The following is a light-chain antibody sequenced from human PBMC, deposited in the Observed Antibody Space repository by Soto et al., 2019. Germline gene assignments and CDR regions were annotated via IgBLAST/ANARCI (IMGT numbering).Light chain of an antibody. J-gene: IGLJ2*01. CDR3: SSYSTTSTPHVL. Sequence: QSALTQPASVSGSPGQSITISCTGTSGDIGSYNRVSWYQQHPGKAPKLIIYEVTDRPSGVSNRFSGSKSGNTASLTISGLQAEDEADYYCSSYSTTSTPHVLFGGGTKLTVL. CDR2: EVT. V-gene: IGLV2-14*01. CDR1: SGDIGSYNR.